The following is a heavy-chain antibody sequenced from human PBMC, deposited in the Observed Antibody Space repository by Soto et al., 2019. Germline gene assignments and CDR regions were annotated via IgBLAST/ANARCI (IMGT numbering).Heavy chain of an antibody. J-gene: IGHJ6*02. D-gene: IGHD2-15*01. Sequence: ASVKVSCKASGYTFTGYYMHWVRQAPGQGLEGMGWINPNSGGTNYAQKFQGRVTMTRDTSISTAYMELSRLRSDDTAMYYCARLRFGYCSGGSCYSHYYYGMDVWGQGTTVTVSS. V-gene: IGHV1-2*02. CDR2: INPNSGGT. CDR1: GYTFTGYY. CDR3: ARLRFGYCSGGSCYSHYYYGMDV.